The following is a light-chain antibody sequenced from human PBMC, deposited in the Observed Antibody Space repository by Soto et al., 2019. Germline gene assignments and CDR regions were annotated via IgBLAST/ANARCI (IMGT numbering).Light chain of an antibody. CDR2: EVS. J-gene: IGLJ3*02. V-gene: IGLV2-14*01. Sequence: QSVLTQPASVSGSLGQSITISCTGTSSDIGGYKYVSWYQQHPGKATKLIIFEVSNRPSGVSDRFSGSNSGNTASRTISGLQAEDEPEYYSTSYSRYRVLVFGGGTKVTVL. CDR3: TSYSRYRVLV. CDR1: SSDIGGYKY.